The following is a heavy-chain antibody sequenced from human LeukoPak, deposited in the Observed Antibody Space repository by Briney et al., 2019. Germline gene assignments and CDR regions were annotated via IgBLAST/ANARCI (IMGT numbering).Heavy chain of an antibody. CDR1: GFTVSSNY. CDR3: AKGFYSNSWYRIDY. V-gene: IGHV3-23*01. D-gene: IGHD6-13*01. CDR2: ISGSGGST. Sequence: GGSLRLSCAASGFTVSSNYMSWVRQAPGKGLEWVSAISGSGGSTYYADSVKGRFTISRDNSKNMLYLQMNSLRDADTAVYYCAKGFYSNSWYRIDYWGQGTLVTVSS. J-gene: IGHJ4*02.